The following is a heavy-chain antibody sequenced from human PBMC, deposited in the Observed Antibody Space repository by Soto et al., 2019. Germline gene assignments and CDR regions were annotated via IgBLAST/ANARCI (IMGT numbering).Heavy chain of an antibody. Sequence: QVQLQESGPGLVKPSETLSLTCSVSGGSVSGDKNYWSWIRQSPGKGLEWIGFISYSGATIYNPSLKSRLTISVDRSNNQFSLRLSSVTASDTALYYCATSPRFAFDFWGQGTTVIVSS. CDR3: ATSPRFAFDF. CDR1: GGSVSGDKNY. J-gene: IGHJ3*01. CDR2: ISYSGAT. V-gene: IGHV4-61*01. D-gene: IGHD3-16*01.